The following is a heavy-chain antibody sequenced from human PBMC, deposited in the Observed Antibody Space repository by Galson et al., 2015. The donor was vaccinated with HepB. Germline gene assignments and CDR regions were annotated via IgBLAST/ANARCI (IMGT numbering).Heavy chain of an antibody. V-gene: IGHV3-21*01. CDR1: GFTFSSYS. J-gene: IGHJ6*02. CDR2: ISSSSSYI. D-gene: IGHD1-14*01. CDR3: ARDKDNQAYGMDV. Sequence: SLRLSCAASGFTFSSYSMNWVRQAPGKGLEWVSSISSSSSYIYYADSVKGRFTISRDNAKNSLYLQMNSLRAEDTAVYYCARDKDNQAYGMDVWGQGTTVTVSS.